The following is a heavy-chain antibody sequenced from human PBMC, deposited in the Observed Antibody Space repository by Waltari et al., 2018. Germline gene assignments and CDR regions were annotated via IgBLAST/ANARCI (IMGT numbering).Heavy chain of an antibody. CDR1: GGSISSYY. V-gene: IGHV4-59*08. J-gene: IGHJ4*02. CDR2: TYYSGST. Sequence: QVQLQESGPGLVKPSETLSLTCTVSGGSISSYYWSWLRQPPVKGLEGIGYTYYSGSTNSNPSLKSRVTISVDTSKNQFSLKLSSVTAADTAVYYCARHAGTSVDYWGQGTLVTVSS. D-gene: IGHD6-13*01. CDR3: ARHAGTSVDY.